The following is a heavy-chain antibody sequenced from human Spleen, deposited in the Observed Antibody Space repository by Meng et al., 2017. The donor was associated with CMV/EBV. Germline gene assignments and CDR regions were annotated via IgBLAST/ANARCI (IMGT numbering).Heavy chain of an antibody. D-gene: IGHD3-10*01. CDR2: IYYSGST. V-gene: IGHV4-59*01. CDR1: GGSISSYY. J-gene: IGHJ4*02. Sequence: GSLRLSCTVSGGSISSYYWSWIRQPPGKGLEWIGYIYYSGSTNYNPSLKSRVTISVDTSKNQFSLKLSSVTAADTAVYYCARVNYGSGSYRHYYFDYWGQGTLVTVSS. CDR3: ARVNYGSGSYRHYYFDY.